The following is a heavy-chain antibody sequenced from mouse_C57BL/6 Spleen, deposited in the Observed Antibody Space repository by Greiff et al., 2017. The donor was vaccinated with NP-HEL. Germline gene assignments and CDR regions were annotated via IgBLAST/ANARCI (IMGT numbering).Heavy chain of an antibody. D-gene: IGHD1-1*01. J-gene: IGHJ1*03. CDR2: INPYNGGT. V-gene: IGHV1-19*01. CDR3: ARVDYGSTWCFDV. CDR1: GYTFTDYY. Sequence: EVQLQQSGPVLVKPGASVKMSCKASGYTFTDYYMNWVKQSHGKSLEWIGVINPYNGGTSYNQKFKGKATLTVDKSSSTAYMELNSLTSEDSAVYYCARVDYGSTWCFDVWGTGTTVTVSS.